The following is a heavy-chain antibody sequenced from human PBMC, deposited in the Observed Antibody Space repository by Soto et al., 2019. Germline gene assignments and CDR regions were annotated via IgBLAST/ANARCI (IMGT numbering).Heavy chain of an antibody. CDR2: IVPLFTTP. J-gene: IGHJ4*02. D-gene: IGHD2-15*01. CDR3: AREGFSSPYLDY. V-gene: IGHV1-69*01. Sequence: QVQLVQSGAEVKKPGSSVKVSCRASGDTFGNRAIAWVRQAPGQGLELMGGIVPLFTTPNYAPNFQGRVTITAEQSTSTLYMELSSLRSDDTAVYYCAREGFSSPYLDYWGQGTLVTVSS. CDR1: GDTFGNRA.